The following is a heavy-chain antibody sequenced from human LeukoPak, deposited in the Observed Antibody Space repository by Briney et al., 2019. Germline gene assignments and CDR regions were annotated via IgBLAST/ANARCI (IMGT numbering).Heavy chain of an antibody. CDR3: AVRVQESWFDP. V-gene: IGHV4-59*01. CDR2: IYYSGST. J-gene: IGHJ5*02. CDR1: GGSISSYY. Sequence: SETLSLTCTVSGGSISSYYWSWLRQPPGKGLEWIGYIYYSGSTNYNPSPKSRVTISVDTSKNQFSLKLSSVTAADTAVYYCAVRVQESWFDPWGQGTLVTVSS. D-gene: IGHD6-19*01.